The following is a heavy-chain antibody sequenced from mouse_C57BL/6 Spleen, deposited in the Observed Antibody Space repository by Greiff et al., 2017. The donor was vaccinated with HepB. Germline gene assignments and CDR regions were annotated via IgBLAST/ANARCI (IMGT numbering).Heavy chain of an antibody. D-gene: IGHD2-5*01. Sequence: QVHVKQSGPELVKPGASVKISCKASGYTFTDYYINWVKQRPGQGLEWIGWIFPGSGSTYYNEKFKGKATLTVDKSSSTAYMLLSSLTSEDSAVYFCARSGAYYSNYGGFAYWGQGTLVTVSA. V-gene: IGHV1-75*01. J-gene: IGHJ3*01. CDR2: IFPGSGST. CDR3: ARSGAYYSNYGGFAY. CDR1: GYTFTDYY.